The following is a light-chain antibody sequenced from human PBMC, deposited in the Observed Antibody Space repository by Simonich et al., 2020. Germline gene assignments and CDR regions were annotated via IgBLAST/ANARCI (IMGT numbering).Light chain of an antibody. CDR1: SSDVGGYNY. V-gene: IGLV2-14*01. CDR3: SSYTSSSTWV. CDR2: DVS. Sequence: QSALTQPASVSGSPGPSITISCTGTSSDVGGYNYVSWYQQHPGKAPKLMIYDVSKRPSGVSNRFAGSKSGNTASLTISRLQAEDEADYYCSSYTSSSTWVFGGGTKLTVL. J-gene: IGLJ3*02.